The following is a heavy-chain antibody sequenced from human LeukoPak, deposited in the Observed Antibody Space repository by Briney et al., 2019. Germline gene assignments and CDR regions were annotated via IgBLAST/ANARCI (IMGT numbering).Heavy chain of an antibody. CDR1: GGTFSSYA. D-gene: IGHD3-3*01. Sequence: ASVKVSCKASGGTFSSYAISWVRQAPGQGLEWMGGIIPIFGTANYAQKFQGRVTITTDESTSTAYMELSSLRSEDTAVYYCARAHERSGRPYYFDYWGQGTLVTVSS. V-gene: IGHV1-69*05. CDR2: IIPIFGTA. CDR3: ARAHERSGRPYYFDY. J-gene: IGHJ4*02.